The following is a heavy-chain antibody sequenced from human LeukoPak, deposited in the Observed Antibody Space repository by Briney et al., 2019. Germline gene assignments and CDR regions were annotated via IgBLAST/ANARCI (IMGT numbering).Heavy chain of an antibody. V-gene: IGHV4-4*07. CDR1: GGSISSYY. CDR3: ARAHCSSTSCYNWFDP. Sequence: PSETLSLTCTVSGGSISSYYWSWIRQPAGKGLEWIGRIYTSGSTNYNPSLKSRVTMSVDTSKNQFSLKLSSVTAADTAVYYCARAHCSSTSCYNWFDPWGQGTLVTVS. J-gene: IGHJ5*02. CDR2: IYTSGST. D-gene: IGHD2-2*01.